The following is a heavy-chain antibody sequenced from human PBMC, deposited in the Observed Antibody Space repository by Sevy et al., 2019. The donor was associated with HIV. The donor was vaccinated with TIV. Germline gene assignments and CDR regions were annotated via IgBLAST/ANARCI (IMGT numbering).Heavy chain of an antibody. Sequence: GGSLRLSCAASGFTFSSYGMHWVRQAPGKGLEWVAVISYDGSNKYYADSVKGRFTISGDNSKNTVYLQMNSLRAEDTAVDYCTKENRGGDSSSWYDYWGQGTLCTVSS. CDR1: GFTFSSYG. V-gene: IGHV3-30*18. CDR2: ISYDGSNK. CDR3: TKENRGGDSSSWYDY. J-gene: IGHJ4*02. D-gene: IGHD6-13*01.